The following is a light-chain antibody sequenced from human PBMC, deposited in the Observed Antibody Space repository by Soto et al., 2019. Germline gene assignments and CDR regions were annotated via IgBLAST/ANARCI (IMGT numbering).Light chain of an antibody. V-gene: IGKV3-20*01. J-gene: IGKJ2*01. CDR1: QSVTNNY. CDR3: HQYGSSPPYT. Sequence: EVVLTQSPGTLSLSPGERATLSCRASQSVTNNYLAWYQQRPGQAPRLLIFGSSDRATGIPDRFSGSGSGTDLTLTISRLEPEDFAVYYCHQYGSSPPYTFSQGTKLEIK. CDR2: GSS.